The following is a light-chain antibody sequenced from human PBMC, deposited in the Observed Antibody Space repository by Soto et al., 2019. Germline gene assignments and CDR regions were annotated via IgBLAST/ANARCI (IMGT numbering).Light chain of an antibody. V-gene: IGKV1-6*02. J-gene: IGKJ1*01. CDR3: LQDYGDSWT. CDR1: QTIAKS. CDR2: AAS. Sequence: IQMTQSPSSLSASVGDTISMTCRSFQTIAKSLNWYQQRPGKAPKLLIYAASNLYTGVPSRFSGSRSGTEFTLTISSLQPEDFASYYCLQDYGDSWTFGQGTKVDIK.